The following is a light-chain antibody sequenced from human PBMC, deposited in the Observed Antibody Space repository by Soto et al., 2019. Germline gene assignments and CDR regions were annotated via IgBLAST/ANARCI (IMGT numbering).Light chain of an antibody. CDR1: SSNIGTNT. J-gene: IGLJ1*01. CDR2: GNN. V-gene: IGLV1-44*01. CDR3: AAWDDSRSGYV. Sequence: QPVLTQPPSASGTPGQRVTISCSGSSSNIGTNTVNWYQQVPGTAPKLLIYGNNQRPSGVPDRFSGSKSGTSASLAISGLQSEDEADYYCAAWDDSRSGYVFGTGTKLTVL.